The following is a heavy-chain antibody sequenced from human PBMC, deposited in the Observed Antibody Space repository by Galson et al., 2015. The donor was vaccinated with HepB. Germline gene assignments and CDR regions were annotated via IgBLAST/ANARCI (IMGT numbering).Heavy chain of an antibody. D-gene: IGHD6-6*01. CDR1: GGSISSGGYY. J-gene: IGHJ2*01. Sequence: TVSGGSISSGGYYWSWIRQHPGKGLEWIGYIYYSGSTYYNPSLKSRLTISVDTSKNQFSLNLSSVTAADTAVYYCARDRLHSSSSFWSFDLWGRGTLVTVSS. CDR3: ARDRLHSSSSFWSFDL. CDR2: IYYSGST. V-gene: IGHV4-31*02.